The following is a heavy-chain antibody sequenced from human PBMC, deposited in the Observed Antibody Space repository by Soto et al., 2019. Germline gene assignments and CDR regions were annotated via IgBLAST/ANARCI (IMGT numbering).Heavy chain of an antibody. CDR3: ARDLCIRTSCNSLKKYYFDY. D-gene: IGHD2-2*01. V-gene: IGHV1-46*01. CDR2: INPSGGST. Sequence: ASVKVSCKASGYTFTSYYMHWVRQAPGQGLEWMGIINPSGGSTSYAQKFQGRVTMTRDTSTSTVYMELSSLRSEDTAVYYCARDLCIRTSCNSLKKYYFDYGGKGPLVTVS. J-gene: IGHJ4*02. CDR1: GYTFTSYY.